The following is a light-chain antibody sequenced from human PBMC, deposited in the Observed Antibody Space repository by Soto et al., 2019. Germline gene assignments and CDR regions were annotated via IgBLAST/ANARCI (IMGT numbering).Light chain of an antibody. CDR3: QQYNNWATWT. Sequence: EIVTTQSPATLSVSPGERATLSCRASQSVSSNLAWYQQKPGQAPRLLIYGASTRATGIPARFSGSGSGTEFTLTISSLQSEDFAVYYCQQYNNWATWTFGQGTKV. V-gene: IGKV3-15*01. J-gene: IGKJ1*01. CDR2: GAS. CDR1: QSVSSN.